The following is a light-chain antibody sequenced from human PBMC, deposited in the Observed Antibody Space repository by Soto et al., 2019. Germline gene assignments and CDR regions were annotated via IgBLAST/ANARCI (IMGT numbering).Light chain of an antibody. CDR1: QSISSY. Sequence: EIVLTQSPATLSLSPGERATLSCRANQSISSYLAWYQQKLGQAPRLLIYDASNRATGVPARFSGSGSGTDFTLTISSLEPEDFAVYYCQQRSNWPLTFGQGTRLDIK. V-gene: IGKV3-11*01. CDR3: QQRSNWPLT. CDR2: DAS. J-gene: IGKJ5*01.